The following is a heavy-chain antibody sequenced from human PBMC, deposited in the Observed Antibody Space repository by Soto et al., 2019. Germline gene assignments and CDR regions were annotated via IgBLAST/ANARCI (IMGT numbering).Heavy chain of an antibody. V-gene: IGHV3-21*01. CDR2: ISSSSSYI. J-gene: IGHJ4*02. Sequence: EVQLVESGGGLVKPGGSLRLSCAASGFTFSSYSMNWVRQAPGKGLEWVSSISSSSSYIYYADSVKGRFTISRDNAKNSLYLQMNSLRAEDTAVYYCARLVVAATLIAYWGQGTLVTVSS. CDR1: GFTFSSYS. CDR3: ARLVVAATLIAY. D-gene: IGHD2-15*01.